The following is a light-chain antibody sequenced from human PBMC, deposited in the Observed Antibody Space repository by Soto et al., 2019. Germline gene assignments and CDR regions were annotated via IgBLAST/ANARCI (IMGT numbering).Light chain of an antibody. V-gene: IGKV3D-20*02. CDR2: DAV. CDR3: QQRSNWPPIT. J-gene: IGKJ5*01. CDR1: QSVTGTN. Sequence: LSQSACTLSLSTGEGATLSCRASQSVTGTNLAWYQQRAGQAPRLLIYDAVRRATGIPDRFSGSGSGTDFTLTISSLEPEDFAVYYCQQRSNWPPITFGQRTRLAIK.